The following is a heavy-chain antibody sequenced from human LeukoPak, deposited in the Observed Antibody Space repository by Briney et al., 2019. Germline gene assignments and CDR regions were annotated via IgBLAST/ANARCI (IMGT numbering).Heavy chain of an antibody. J-gene: IGHJ4*02. CDR3: ARSVSSSWIMPFDY. CDR1: GFTFDDYA. CDR2: INWSGAST. D-gene: IGHD2-2*01. V-gene: IGHV3-20*04. Sequence: GGSLRLSCAASGFTFDDYAMTWVRQAPGKGLEWVSGINWSGASTGYADSVKGRFTISRDNAKNFLYLQMNSLRAEDTALYYCARSVSSSWIMPFDYWGQGTLATVSS.